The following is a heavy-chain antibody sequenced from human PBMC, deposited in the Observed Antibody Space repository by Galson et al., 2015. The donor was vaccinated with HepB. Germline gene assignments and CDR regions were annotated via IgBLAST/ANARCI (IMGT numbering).Heavy chain of an antibody. CDR3: ARDRSNWNDEELLPNWFDP. CDR2: ISSSSSYI. J-gene: IGHJ5*02. V-gene: IGHV3-21*01. CDR1: GFTFSSYS. Sequence: SLRLSCAASGFTFSSYSMNWVRQAPGKGLEWVSSISSSSSYIYYADSVKGRFTISRDNAKNSLYLQMNSLRAEDTAVYYCARDRSNWNDEELLPNWFDPWGQGTLVTVSS. D-gene: IGHD1-1*01.